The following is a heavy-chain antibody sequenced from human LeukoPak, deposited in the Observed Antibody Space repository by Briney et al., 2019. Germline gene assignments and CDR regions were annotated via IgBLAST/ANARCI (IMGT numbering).Heavy chain of an antibody. Sequence: GGSLRPSRAPSGFTATSTYMSWVRQAAGKGLEWVSVIYSGGSTYYADSVKGRFTISRDNSKNTLYLQMNSLRAEDTAVYYCARESCSSTSCHDAFDIWGQGTMVTVSS. J-gene: IGHJ3*02. D-gene: IGHD2-2*01. V-gene: IGHV3-53*01. CDR1: GFTATSTY. CDR3: ARESCSSTSCHDAFDI. CDR2: IYSGGST.